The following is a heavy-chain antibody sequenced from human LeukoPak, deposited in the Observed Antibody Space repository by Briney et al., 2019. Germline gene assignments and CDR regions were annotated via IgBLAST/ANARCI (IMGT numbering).Heavy chain of an antibody. D-gene: IGHD3-3*01. CDR3: ATAFGVVDFDY. V-gene: IGHV1-2*02. CDR1: GYTFTGYY. CDR2: FNPNSGGT. Sequence: GASVKVSCKASGYTFTGYYMHWVRQAPGQGLEWMGWFNPNSGGTNYAQKFQGRVTMTRDTSVSTAYMELSSLRSDDTAMYYCATAFGVVDFDYWGQGTLVTVSS. J-gene: IGHJ4*02.